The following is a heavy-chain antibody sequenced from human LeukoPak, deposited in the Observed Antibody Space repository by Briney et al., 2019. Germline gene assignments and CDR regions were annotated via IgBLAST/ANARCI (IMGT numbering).Heavy chain of an antibody. CDR3: ARGSGIDFAY. Sequence: SQTLSLTCAVSGDSVSSNSAAWNWIRQSPSRGLEWLGRTCYRCKWYNDSAVSVKSLITINPDTSNNQFSLQLNSVTPEDTAVYYCARGSGIDFAYWGQGTLVTVST. CDR2: TCYRCKWYN. V-gene: IGHV6-1*01. CDR1: GDSVSSNSAA. D-gene: IGHD6-13*01. J-gene: IGHJ4*02.